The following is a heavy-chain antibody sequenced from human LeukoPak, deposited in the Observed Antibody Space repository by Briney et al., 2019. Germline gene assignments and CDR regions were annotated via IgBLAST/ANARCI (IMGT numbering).Heavy chain of an antibody. J-gene: IGHJ4*02. V-gene: IGHV3-53*01. Sequence: PGGSLRLSCAASGFTVSSNYMSWVRQAPGKGLEWVSVIYSGGSTYYADSVKGRFTISRDNSKNTLYLQMNSLRAEDTAVYYCARVVSGYSSSWYPFDYWGQGTLVTVSS. D-gene: IGHD6-13*01. CDR2: IYSGGST. CDR1: GFTVSSNY. CDR3: ARVVSGYSSSWYPFDY.